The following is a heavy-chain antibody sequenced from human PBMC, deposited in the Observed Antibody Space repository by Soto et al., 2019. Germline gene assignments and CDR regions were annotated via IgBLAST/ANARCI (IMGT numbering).Heavy chain of an antibody. J-gene: IGHJ5*02. CDR3: ARGRTAMVDHSHWFDP. V-gene: IGHV4-34*01. CDR2: INHSGST. Sequence: SPETLSLTCTVYGGSLSSYYWSWIRQPPGKGLEWIGEINHSGSTNYNPSLKSRVTISEDTSKNQFSLKLSSVTAADTAVYYCARGRTAMVDHSHWFDPWGQGTLVTVSS. CDR1: GGSLSSYY. D-gene: IGHD5-18*01.